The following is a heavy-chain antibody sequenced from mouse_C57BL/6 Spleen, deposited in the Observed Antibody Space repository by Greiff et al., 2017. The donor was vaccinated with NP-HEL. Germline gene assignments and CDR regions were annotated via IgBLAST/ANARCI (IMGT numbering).Heavy chain of an antibody. V-gene: IGHV1-82*01. CDR2: IYPGDGDT. J-gene: IGHJ4*01. CDR3: ARSYYGRSLYDMDY. D-gene: IGHD1-1*01. Sequence: QVQLKESGPELVKPGASVKISCKASGYAFSSSWMNWVKQRPGQGLEWIGRIYPGDGDTNYNGKFKGKATLTADKSSSTAYMQLSSLTSEDSAVYDCARSYYGRSLYDMDYWGQGTTVTVSS. CDR1: GYAFSSSW.